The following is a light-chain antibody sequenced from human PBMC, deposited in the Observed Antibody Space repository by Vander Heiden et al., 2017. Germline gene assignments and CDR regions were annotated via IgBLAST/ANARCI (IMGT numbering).Light chain of an antibody. CDR2: DTY. V-gene: IGLV1-51*01. CDR3: VAWDSSRSARL. CDR1: NSNIGNDF. J-gene: IGLJ3*02. Sequence: QSVLTQPPSVSAAPGQTVTISCSGSNSNIGNDFVSWYQHLPRTAPKLLIYDTYKRHSGIPDRFSASKAGTSATLDITGLQTGDEADYYCVAWDSSRSARLFGGGTKLTVL.